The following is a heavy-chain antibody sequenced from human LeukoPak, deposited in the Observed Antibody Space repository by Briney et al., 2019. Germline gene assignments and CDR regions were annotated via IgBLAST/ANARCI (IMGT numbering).Heavy chain of an antibody. D-gene: IGHD3-3*01. J-gene: IGHJ4*02. CDR3: ARGPGDFWSGYLFDY. V-gene: IGHV7-4-1*02. Sequence: ASVKVSCKASGYTFTSSALNWVRQAPGQGLEWMGWINTNTGNPTYAQGFTGRFVFSLDTSVSTAYLQISSLKAEDTAVYYCARGPGDFWSGYLFDYWGQGTLVTVSS. CDR1: GYTFTSSA. CDR2: INTNTGNP.